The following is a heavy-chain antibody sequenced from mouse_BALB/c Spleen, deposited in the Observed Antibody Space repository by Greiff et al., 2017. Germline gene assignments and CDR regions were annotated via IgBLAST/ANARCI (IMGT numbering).Heavy chain of an antibody. Sequence: EVKLVESGPSLVKPSQTLSLTCSVTGDSITSGYWNWIRKFPGNKLEYMGYISYSGSTYYNPSLKSRISITRDTSKNQYYLQLNSVTTEDTATYYCARGGGYYDYHFDVWGAGTTVTVSS. D-gene: IGHD2-4*01. CDR3: ARGGGYYDYHFDV. J-gene: IGHJ1*01. V-gene: IGHV3-8*02. CDR1: GDSITSGY. CDR2: ISYSGST.